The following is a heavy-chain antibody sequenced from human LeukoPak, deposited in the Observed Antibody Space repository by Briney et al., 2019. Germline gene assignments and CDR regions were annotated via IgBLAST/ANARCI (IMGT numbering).Heavy chain of an antibody. CDR2: ISGSGGST. Sequence: GGSLRLSCAASGFTFSSYAMSWVRQAPGKGLEWVSAISGSGGSTYYADAVKGRFTISRDNSKNTLYLQMNRLRAEDTAVYYCARGDPGYLDYWGQGTLVTVSS. V-gene: IGHV3-23*01. CDR1: GFTFSSYA. J-gene: IGHJ4*02. CDR3: ARGDPGYLDY.